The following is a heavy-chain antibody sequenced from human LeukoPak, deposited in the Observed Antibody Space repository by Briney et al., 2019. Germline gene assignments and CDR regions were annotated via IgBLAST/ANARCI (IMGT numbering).Heavy chain of an antibody. V-gene: IGHV3-30-3*01. CDR2: ISYDGSNK. CDR1: GFTFSSYA. J-gene: IGHJ4*02. D-gene: IGHD3-22*01. CDR3: ARDQGYDSSGYVLDY. Sequence: GRSLRLSCAASGFTFSSYAMHWVRQAPGKGLEWVAVISYDGSNKYYADSVKGRFTISRDNSKNTLYLQMNSLRAEDTAVYYCARDQGYDSSGYVLDYWGQGTLVTVSS.